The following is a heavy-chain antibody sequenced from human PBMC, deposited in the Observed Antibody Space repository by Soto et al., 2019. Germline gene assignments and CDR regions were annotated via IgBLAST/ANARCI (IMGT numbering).Heavy chain of an antibody. Sequence: QVPLVQSGAEVKKPGSSVKVSCKASGGTFSSYTISWVRQAPGQGLEWMGRIIPILGIANYAQKFQGRVTITADKSTSTAYMELSSLRSEDTAVYYCARGYCSSTSCYHHWFDPWGQGTLVTVSS. CDR1: GGTFSSYT. V-gene: IGHV1-69*02. D-gene: IGHD2-2*01. J-gene: IGHJ5*02. CDR2: IIPILGIA. CDR3: ARGYCSSTSCYHHWFDP.